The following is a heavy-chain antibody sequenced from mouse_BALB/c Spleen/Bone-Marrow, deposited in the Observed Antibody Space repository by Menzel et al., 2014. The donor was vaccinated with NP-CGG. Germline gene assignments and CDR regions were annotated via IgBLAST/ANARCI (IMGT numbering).Heavy chain of an antibody. D-gene: IGHD2-3*01. CDR2: ILPGSGST. CDR3: ARRGGWLGYFDV. J-gene: IGHJ1*01. Sequence: QVQLKESGAELMKPGASVKISCKATGYTFSSYWIEWVKQRPGHGLEWIGEILPGSGSTNYSEKFKGKATFTADTSSNTAYMQLSSLTSEDSAVYYCARRGGWLGYFDVWGAGTTVTVSS. V-gene: IGHV1-9*01. CDR1: GYTFSSYW.